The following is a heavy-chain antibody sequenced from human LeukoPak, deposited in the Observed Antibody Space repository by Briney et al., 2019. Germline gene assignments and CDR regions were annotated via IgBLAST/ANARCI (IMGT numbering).Heavy chain of an antibody. D-gene: IGHD1-26*01. CDR2: ISSSSSYI. CDR3: ARTDRGSYYVHFDS. V-gene: IGHV3-21*01. Sequence: GGSLRLSCAASGFTFSSYSMNWVRQAPAKGLEWVSYISSSSSYIYYADSVKGRFTISRDNAKNSLYLHMNSLRAEDTAVYYCARTDRGSYYVHFDSWGQGTLITVSS. CDR1: GFTFSSYS. J-gene: IGHJ4*02.